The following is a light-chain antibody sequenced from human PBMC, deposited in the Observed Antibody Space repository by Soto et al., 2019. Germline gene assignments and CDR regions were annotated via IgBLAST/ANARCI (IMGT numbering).Light chain of an antibody. Sequence: QPVLTQPPSASGSPGQSDTISCTGTSSDVGAYIFVSWYQQHPGKAPKLMVYDVNRRPPGVPDRFFGSKSGNTASLTVSGLQAEDEADYYCVSFAGGTYVFGTGTKVTVL. CDR3: VSFAGGTYV. CDR2: DVN. J-gene: IGLJ1*01. V-gene: IGLV2-8*01. CDR1: SSDVGAYIF.